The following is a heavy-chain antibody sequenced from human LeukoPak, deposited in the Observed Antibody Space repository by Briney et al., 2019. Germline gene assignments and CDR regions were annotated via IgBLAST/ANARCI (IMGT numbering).Heavy chain of an antibody. J-gene: IGHJ4*02. CDR1: GFTFSSYG. CDR2: IWYDGSKE. Sequence: GGSLRHSCAASGFTFSSYGMHWVRQAPGKGLEWVAVIWYDGSKEYLADSVKGRFTISRDNSKNTVYLQMNSLKTEDTAVYYCARVIGWSLFDCWGQGTLVTVSS. CDR3: ARVIGWSLFDC. D-gene: IGHD2-15*01. V-gene: IGHV3-33*01.